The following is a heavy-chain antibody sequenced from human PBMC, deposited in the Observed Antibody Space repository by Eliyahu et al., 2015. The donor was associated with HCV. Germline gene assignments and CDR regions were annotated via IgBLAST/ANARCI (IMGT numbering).Heavy chain of an antibody. J-gene: IGHJ4*02. Sequence: EVKKPGASVKVSCKASGYTFSSYGISWVRQAPGQGLEWMGWISAYNGNTNYAQKFQGRVTMTTDTSTSTSYMELRSLRSDDTAVYYCARXPPIVYGDPYYFDYWGQGTLVTVSS. V-gene: IGHV1-18*01. CDR1: GYTFSSYG. CDR2: ISAYNGNT. D-gene: IGHD4-17*01. CDR3: ARXPPIVYGDPYYFDY.